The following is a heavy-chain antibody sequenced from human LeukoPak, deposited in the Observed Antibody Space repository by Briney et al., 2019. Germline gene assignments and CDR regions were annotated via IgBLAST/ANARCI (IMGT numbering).Heavy chain of an antibody. CDR3: ARHGGSGWYSNYYYGMDV. CDR2: IYPGDSDT. D-gene: IGHD6-19*01. V-gene: IGHV5-51*01. J-gene: IGHJ6*04. Sequence: GESLKISCKGSGYSFTSYWIGWVRQMPGKGLEWMGIIYPGDSDTRYSPSFQGQVTISADKSISTAYLQWSSLEASDTAMYYCARHGGSGWYSNYYYGMDVWGKGTTVTVSS. CDR1: GYSFTSYW.